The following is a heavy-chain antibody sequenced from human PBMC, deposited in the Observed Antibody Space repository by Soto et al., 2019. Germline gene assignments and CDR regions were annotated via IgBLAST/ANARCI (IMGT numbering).Heavy chain of an antibody. V-gene: IGHV3-15*01. CDR1: GFTFSNAW. CDR2: IKSKTDGGTT. Sequence: PGGSLRLSCAASGFTFSNAWMSWVRQAPGKGLEWVGRIKSKTDGGTTDYAAPVKGRFTISVDRSISTAYLQWSSLKASDTATYYCAISSVAAAGFDYWGQGTQVTVSS. D-gene: IGHD6-13*01. CDR3: AISSVAAAGFDY. J-gene: IGHJ4*02.